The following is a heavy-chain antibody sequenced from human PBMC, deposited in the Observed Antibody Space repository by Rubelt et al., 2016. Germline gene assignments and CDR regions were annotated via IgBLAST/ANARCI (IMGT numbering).Heavy chain of an antibody. D-gene: IGHD4-17*01. CDR2: YSGST. CDR3: ARQLDYGDYSGWYFDL. Sequence: YSGSTNYNPSLKSRVTISVDTSKNQFSLKLSSVTAADTAVYYCARQLDYGDYSGWYFDLWGRGTLVTVPS. V-gene: IGHV4-59*08. J-gene: IGHJ2*01.